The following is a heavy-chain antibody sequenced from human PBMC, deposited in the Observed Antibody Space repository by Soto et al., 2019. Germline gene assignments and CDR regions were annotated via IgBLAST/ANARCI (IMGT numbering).Heavy chain of an antibody. D-gene: IGHD3-3*01. Sequence: GGSLRLSCAASGFTFSSYSMNWVRQAPGKGLEWVSYISSSSSTIYYADSVKGRFTISRDNAKNSLYLQMNSLRDEDTAVYYCARISDPREDDFWSGNRHDYWGQRTLVTVSS. CDR2: ISSSSSTI. CDR3: ARISDPREDDFWSGNRHDY. CDR1: GFTFSSYS. J-gene: IGHJ4*02. V-gene: IGHV3-48*02.